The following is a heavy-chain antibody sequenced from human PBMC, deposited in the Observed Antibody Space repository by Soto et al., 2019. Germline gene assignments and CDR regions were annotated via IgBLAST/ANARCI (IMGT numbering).Heavy chain of an antibody. D-gene: IGHD2-15*01. V-gene: IGHV4-4*02. CDR2: IYHSGST. CDR1: GGSISSSNW. CDR3: ARGERSCCFDY. Sequence: QVQLQESGPGLVKPSGTLSLTCAVSGGSISSSNWWSWVRQPPGKGLEWIGEIYHSGSTNYNPSLQSRVTIAVDKSKNQFSLKLSSVTGADTAVYYFARGERSCCFDYWGQGTLVTVSS. J-gene: IGHJ4*02.